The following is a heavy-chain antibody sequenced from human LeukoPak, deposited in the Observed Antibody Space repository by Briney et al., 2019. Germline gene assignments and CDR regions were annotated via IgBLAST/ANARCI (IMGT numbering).Heavy chain of an antibody. CDR3: AIDVGELLTY. CDR2: VDPEDGEI. J-gene: IGHJ4*02. CDR1: GYTLAELS. D-gene: IGHD3-16*01. V-gene: IGHV1-24*01. Sequence: RASVKVSCKVSGYTLAELSMHWVRQAPGEGLEWMGGVDPEDGEIIYAQNFQGRVTTTEDTSTDTAYMNLSSLRSEDTAVYYCAIDVGELLTYWGQGTLVTVSS.